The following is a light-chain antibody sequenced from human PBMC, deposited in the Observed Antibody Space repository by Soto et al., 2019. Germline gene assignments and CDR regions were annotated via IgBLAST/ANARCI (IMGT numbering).Light chain of an antibody. CDR1: SSKIGAGYD. V-gene: IGLV1-40*01. CDR3: QSYDSSLSGSRV. Sequence: QSVLTQPPSVSGAPGQRVTISCTGSSSKIGAGYDVHWYQHLPRTAPKPLIYSNTNRPSGVPDRFSGSKSGTSASLAITGLQSEDEADYYCQSYDSSLSGSRVFGGETKLTVL. J-gene: IGLJ2*01. CDR2: SNT.